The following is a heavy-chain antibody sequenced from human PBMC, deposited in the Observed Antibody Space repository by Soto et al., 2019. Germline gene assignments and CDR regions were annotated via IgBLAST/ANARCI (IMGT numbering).Heavy chain of an antibody. CDR2: IADFGYT. Sequence: SETLSLTCAVSGGSINSGGYYWRWLRHHPGKGLEWLGYIADFGYTFYNPSLQSRVILSMDTSKSQFSLKLSSATAADTAVYFCARKQAGFFYGIDYWGQGTLVTVSS. CDR1: GGSINSGGYY. D-gene: IGHD3-3*01. CDR3: ARKQAGFFYGIDY. V-gene: IGHV4-31*11. J-gene: IGHJ4*02.